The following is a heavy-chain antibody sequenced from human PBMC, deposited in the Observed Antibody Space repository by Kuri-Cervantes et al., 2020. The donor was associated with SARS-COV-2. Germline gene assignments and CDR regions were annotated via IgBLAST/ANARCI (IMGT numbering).Heavy chain of an antibody. V-gene: IGHV3-33*01. CDR2: IWYDGSNK. CDR1: GFTFSSYG. J-gene: IGHJ6*01. Sequence: LSLTCAASGFTFSSYGMHWVRQAPGKGLEWVAVIWYDGSNKYYADSVKGRSTISRDNSKNTLYLQMNSLRAEDTAVYYCARAGYDFWSGYPNYYYYGMAVWGLGNTV. CDR3: ARAGYDFWSGYPNYYYYGMAV. D-gene: IGHD3-3*01.